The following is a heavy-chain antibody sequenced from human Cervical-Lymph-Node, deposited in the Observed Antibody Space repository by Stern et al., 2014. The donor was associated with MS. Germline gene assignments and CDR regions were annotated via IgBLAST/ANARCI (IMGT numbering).Heavy chain of an antibody. CDR1: GFTIGGYA. D-gene: IGHD3-3*01. CDR3: AKDLVLRFLEWFA. J-gene: IGHJ5*02. CDR2: MSGSGDK. V-gene: IGHV3-23*01. Sequence: EVQLLESGGGLVQPGGSLRLSCAASGFTIGGYAMGWVRQAPGKGLEGVSGMSGSGDKCYAESVTGRFTISRDDSKNTLYLQMNSLRADDTAVYYCAKDLVLRFLEWFAWGQGTLVTVSS.